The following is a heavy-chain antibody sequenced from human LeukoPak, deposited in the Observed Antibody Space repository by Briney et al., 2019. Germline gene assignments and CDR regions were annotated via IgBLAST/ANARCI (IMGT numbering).Heavy chain of an antibody. CDR3: ARQPGYLAGFDF. V-gene: IGHV4-59*08. D-gene: IGHD1-1*01. Sequence: SETLSLICNVSGDSISSYYWSWIRQPPGKGLEWIGYIYYSGSTNYNPSLKSRVIISGDTSKNQFSLKLSSVTAADTAVYYCARQPGYLAGFDFWGQGTLVTVSS. CDR2: IYYSGST. CDR1: GDSISSYY. J-gene: IGHJ4*02.